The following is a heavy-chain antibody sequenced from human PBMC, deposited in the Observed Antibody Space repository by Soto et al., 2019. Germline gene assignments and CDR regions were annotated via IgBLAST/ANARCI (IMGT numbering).Heavy chain of an antibody. CDR3: ATWGFLRYFDWFSFDY. V-gene: IGHV1-2*02. CDR2: INPNSGGT. Sequence: ASVKVSCKASGYTFTGYYMHWVRQAPGQGLEWVGWINPNSGGTNYAQKFQGRVTMTRDTSISTAYMELSRLRPDDTAVYYCATWGFLRYFDWFSFDYWGQGTLVTVSS. J-gene: IGHJ4*02. CDR1: GYTFTGYY. D-gene: IGHD3-9*01.